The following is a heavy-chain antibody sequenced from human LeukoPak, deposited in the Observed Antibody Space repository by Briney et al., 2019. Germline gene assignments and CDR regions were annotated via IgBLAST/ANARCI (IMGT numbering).Heavy chain of an antibody. CDR3: TTDWFFW. Sequence: GGSLRLSCAASGFTFSRSWMHWVRLAPGKGLEWVGRIKRTTEGGTTDYAALVKDRFTISRDDSKNTLFLQMSSLKIEDTAVYYCTTDWFFWWGQGTLVTVSS. D-gene: IGHD3-10*01. CDR1: GFTFSRSW. J-gene: IGHJ4*02. CDR2: IKRTTEGGTT. V-gene: IGHV3-15*01.